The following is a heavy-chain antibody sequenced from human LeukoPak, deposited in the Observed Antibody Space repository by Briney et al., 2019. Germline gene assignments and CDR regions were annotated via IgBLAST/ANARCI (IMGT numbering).Heavy chain of an antibody. J-gene: IGHJ4*02. CDR1: GYTFTGYY. V-gene: IGHV1-2*02. CDR2: INPNSGGT. CDR3: ARDLRAPGYCSSTSCYNPDY. D-gene: IGHD2-2*02. Sequence: ASVKVSCKASGYTFTGYYMHWMRQAPGQGLEWMGWINPNSGGTNYAQKFQGRVTMTRDTSISTAYMELSSLRSDDTAVYYSARDLRAPGYCSSTSCYNPDYWGQGTLVTVSS.